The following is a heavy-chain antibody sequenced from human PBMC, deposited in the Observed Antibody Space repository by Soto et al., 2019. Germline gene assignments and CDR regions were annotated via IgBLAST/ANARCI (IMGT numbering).Heavy chain of an antibody. J-gene: IGHJ4*02. CDR3: AKFFVETGGSSGWPWSCHY. Sequence: EVQLLESGGGLVQPGRSLRLSCAASGFTFSSYAMSWVRQAPGKGLEWVSAISGTGGTTYYADSVKGRFTISRDNSKNTLFLQMSSLRAEDTAVYYCAKFFVETGGSSGWPWSCHYWGLGTLVTVSS. CDR1: GFTFSSYA. V-gene: IGHV3-23*01. CDR2: ISGTGGTT. D-gene: IGHD6-25*01.